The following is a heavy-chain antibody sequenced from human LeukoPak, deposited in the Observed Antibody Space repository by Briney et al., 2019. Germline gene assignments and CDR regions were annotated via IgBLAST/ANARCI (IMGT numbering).Heavy chain of an antibody. CDR1: GYTFTGYY. CDR2: INPNSGGT. CDR3: ARELNYYDSSVSP. Sequence: GASVKVSCKASGYTFTGYYMHWVRQAPGQGLEWMGWINPNSGGTNYAQKFQGRVTMTRDTSTSTVYMELSSLRTEDTAVYYCARELNYYDSSVSPWGQGTLVTVSS. V-gene: IGHV1-2*02. J-gene: IGHJ5*02. D-gene: IGHD3-22*01.